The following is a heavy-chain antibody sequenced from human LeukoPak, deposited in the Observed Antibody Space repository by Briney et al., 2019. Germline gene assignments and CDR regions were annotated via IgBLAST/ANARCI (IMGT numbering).Heavy chain of an antibody. D-gene: IGHD3-10*01. V-gene: IGHV5-51*01. J-gene: IGHJ5*02. Sequence: GESLKISCETSGYIITTYWIGLVRQIRETVLKLVGTISPGDSDTIYSPSFQGQVTISADKSVRTAYLQWNSLKASDSAMYYCARQRGASGAVNWFDPWGQGTLVTVSS. CDR2: ISPGDSDT. CDR1: GYIITTYW. CDR3: ARQRGASGAVNWFDP.